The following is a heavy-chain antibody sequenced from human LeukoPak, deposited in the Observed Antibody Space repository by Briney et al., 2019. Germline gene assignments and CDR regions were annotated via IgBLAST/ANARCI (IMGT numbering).Heavy chain of an antibody. CDR2: MYYTGIT. CDR3: ARSVDYFDNTGPHMMFDY. V-gene: IGHV4-59*11. Sequence: SETLSLTCNVSGDSITSHYWNWIRQPPGKGLEWIGYMYYTGITKYNPSLKSRVTMSVDTSKNQFFLTLTSVTAADTAVYHCARSVDYFDNTGPHMMFDYWGPGSLVTVSS. D-gene: IGHD3-22*01. CDR1: GDSITSHY. J-gene: IGHJ4*02.